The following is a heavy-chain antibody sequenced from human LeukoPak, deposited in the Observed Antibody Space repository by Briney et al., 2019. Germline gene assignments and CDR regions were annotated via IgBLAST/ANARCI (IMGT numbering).Heavy chain of an antibody. D-gene: IGHD2-21*02. CDR3: ARAGLLGDYYYYMDV. CDR1: GGSISSSSYY. J-gene: IGHJ6*03. Sequence: SETLSLTCTVSGGSISSSSYYWGWIRQPPGKGLEWIGSIYYSGSTYYNPSLKSRVTISVDTSNNHFSLKLSSVTAADTAVYYCARAGLLGDYYYYMDVWGKGTTVTVSS. CDR2: IYYSGST. V-gene: IGHV4-39*02.